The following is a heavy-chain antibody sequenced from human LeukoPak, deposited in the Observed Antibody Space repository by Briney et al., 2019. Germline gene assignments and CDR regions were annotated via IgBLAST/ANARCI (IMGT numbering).Heavy chain of an antibody. D-gene: IGHD3-22*01. V-gene: IGHV3-30*04. Sequence: QPGGSLRLSCAASGFTFSNYAIHWVRQAPGKGLEWVAVISYDGSNKYYADSVKGRFTISRDNSKNTLYLQMNSLRAEDTAVYYCAKGYDFTYYYDSSGYFSAFDIWGQGTMVTVSS. CDR3: AKGYDFTYYYDSSGYFSAFDI. J-gene: IGHJ3*02. CDR1: GFTFSNYA. CDR2: ISYDGSNK.